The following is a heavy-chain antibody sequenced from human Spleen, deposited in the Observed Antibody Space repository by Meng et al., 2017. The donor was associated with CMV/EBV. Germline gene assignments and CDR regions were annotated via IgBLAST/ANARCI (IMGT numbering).Heavy chain of an antibody. Sequence: GSLRLSCAVYGGSFSGYYWSWIRQPPGKGLEWIGEINHSGSTNYNPSLKSRVTISVDTSKNQFSLKLSSVTAADTAVYYCARRAHYYGSGSYYPPKFDYWGQGTLVTVSS. CDR3: ARRAHYYGSGSYYPPKFDY. CDR2: INHSGST. J-gene: IGHJ4*02. V-gene: IGHV4-34*01. D-gene: IGHD3-10*01. CDR1: GGSFSGYY.